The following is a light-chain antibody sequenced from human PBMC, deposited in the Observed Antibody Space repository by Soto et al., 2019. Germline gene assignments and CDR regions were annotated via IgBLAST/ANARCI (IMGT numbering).Light chain of an antibody. J-gene: IGKJ3*01. V-gene: IGKV3-20*01. CDR3: YDYSYSRYFS. CDR2: GVS. Sequence: EIVLTQSPGTLSLSPGERATLSCRASQSVSHNYLAWYQQKPGHAPRRLIYGVSSRASGIPDRFSGSGSGTDFTLTISRLEPEDFAVYYCYDYSYSRYFSFGPETKVEIK. CDR1: QSVSHNY.